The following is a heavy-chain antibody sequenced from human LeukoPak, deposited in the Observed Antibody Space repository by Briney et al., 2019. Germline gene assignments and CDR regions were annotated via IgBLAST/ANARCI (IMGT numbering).Heavy chain of an antibody. CDR2: ISEGGDLI. J-gene: IGHJ4*02. Sequence: PGGSLRLSCAASGFTFSSHEMNWVRKAPGKGLEWVSYISEGGDLIYYAEFVKGRFTVSRDNAKNVLLLQMSGLRVEDTAVYYCARDSGSGTSGNEFDYWGQGTLVSVSS. V-gene: IGHV3-48*03. CDR3: ARDSGSGTSGNEFDY. CDR1: GFTFSSHE. D-gene: IGHD1/OR15-1a*01.